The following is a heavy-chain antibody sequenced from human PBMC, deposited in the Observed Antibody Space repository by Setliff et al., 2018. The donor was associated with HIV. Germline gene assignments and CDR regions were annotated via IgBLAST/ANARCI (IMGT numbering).Heavy chain of an antibody. V-gene: IGHV4-38-2*01. CDR2: MYHTGST. CDR1: GYSISSGCY. D-gene: IGHD2-2*01. J-gene: IGHJ4*02. CDR3: ARHAAGPDGPFDY. Sequence: SETLSLTCAVSGYSISSGCYWGWIRQPPGKGLEWIGSMYHTGSTYYSPSLNSRFTISVDTSKNQFSLRLRSVIAADTAVYYCARHAAGPDGPFDYWGQGTLVTVSS.